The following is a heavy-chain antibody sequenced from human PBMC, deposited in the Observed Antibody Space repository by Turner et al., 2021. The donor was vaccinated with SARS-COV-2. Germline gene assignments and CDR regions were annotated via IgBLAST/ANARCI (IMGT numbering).Heavy chain of an antibody. CDR1: GGSISSSPYY. CDR3: VRRSEGYYGSGSHWFDP. D-gene: IGHD3-10*01. Sequence: QLQLQESGPGLVKPSETLSLTCTVSGGSISSSPYYWGWIRQPPGKGLEWIGSIYYSGGTYYNPSLKSRVTISVDTSKNQFSLKLSSVTAADTAVYYCVRRSEGYYGSGSHWFDPWGQGTLVTVSS. V-gene: IGHV4-39*01. J-gene: IGHJ5*02. CDR2: IYYSGGT.